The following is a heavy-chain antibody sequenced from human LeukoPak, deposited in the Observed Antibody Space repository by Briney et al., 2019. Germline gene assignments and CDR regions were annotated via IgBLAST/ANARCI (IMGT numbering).Heavy chain of an antibody. Sequence: ASVKVSCKASGYTFTSYGISWVRQAPGQGLEWMGWISAYNGNTNYAHKLQARVTLTTDTSTSTAYMELRSLRPDDTAVYCCARDYSGSYYVYFDYWGQGTLVTVSS. V-gene: IGHV1-18*01. CDR1: GYTFTSYG. CDR2: ISAYNGNT. J-gene: IGHJ4*02. D-gene: IGHD1-26*01. CDR3: ARDYSGSYYVYFDY.